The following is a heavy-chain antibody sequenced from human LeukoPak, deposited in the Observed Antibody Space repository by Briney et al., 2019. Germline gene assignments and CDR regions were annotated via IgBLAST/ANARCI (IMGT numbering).Heavy chain of an antibody. V-gene: IGHV4-34*01. CDR3: ARLGGSYTFDY. J-gene: IGHJ4*02. Sequence: PSETLSLTCAVYGGSFSGYYWSWIRQPPGKGLEWIGEINHSGSTNYNPSLKSRVTISVDTSKNQFSLKLSSVTAADTAVYYCARLGGSYTFDYWGQGTLVTVSS. D-gene: IGHD1-26*01. CDR2: INHSGST. CDR1: GGSFSGYY.